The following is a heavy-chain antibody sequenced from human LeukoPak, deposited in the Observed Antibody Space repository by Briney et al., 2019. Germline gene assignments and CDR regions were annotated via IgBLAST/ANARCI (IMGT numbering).Heavy chain of an antibody. CDR1: GGSFSGYY. J-gene: IGHJ6*02. D-gene: IGHD3-10*01. CDR3: ARAWGSGIRGYYGMDV. V-gene: IGHV4-34*01. Sequence: SETLSLTCAVYGGSFSGYYWSWIRQPPGKGLEWTGEINHSGSTNYNPSLKSRVTISVDTSKNQFSLKLSSVTAADTAVYYCARAWGSGIRGYYGMDVWGQGTTVTVSS. CDR2: INHSGST.